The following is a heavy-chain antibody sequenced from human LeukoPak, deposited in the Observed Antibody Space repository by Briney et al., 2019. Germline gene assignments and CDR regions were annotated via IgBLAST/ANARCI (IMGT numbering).Heavy chain of an antibody. Sequence: GASVTVSCKASGYTFSDYYIQWVRQAPGQGLEWMGWINPNSGDTNFAQKFQGRVTMTRDTSISTAYMELSSLRSDDTAVYYCARDFYGSASSKPYYYYYGMDVWGQGTTVTVSS. CDR3: ARDFYGSASSKPYYYYYGMDV. D-gene: IGHD3-10*01. V-gene: IGHV1-2*02. CDR2: INPNSGDT. J-gene: IGHJ6*02. CDR1: GYTFSDYY.